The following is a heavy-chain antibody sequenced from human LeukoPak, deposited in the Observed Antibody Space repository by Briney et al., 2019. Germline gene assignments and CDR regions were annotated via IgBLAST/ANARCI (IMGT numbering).Heavy chain of an antibody. CDR1: GVSVSSYY. CDR2: IFYSGST. J-gene: IGHJ2*01. V-gene: IGHV4-59*02. CDR3: AGDNKIQLWDRGYWYFDL. Sequence: SETLSLTCTVSGVSVSSYYWNWIRQPPGMGLEWIAYIFYSGSTNYNPSLKSRVTISVDTSKNQVSLQLSSVTAADTAVYFCAGDNKIQLWDRGYWYFDLWGRGTLVTVSS. D-gene: IGHD5-18*01.